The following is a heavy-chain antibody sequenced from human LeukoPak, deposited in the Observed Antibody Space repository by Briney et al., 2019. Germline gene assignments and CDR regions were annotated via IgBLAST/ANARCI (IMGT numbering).Heavy chain of an antibody. J-gene: IGHJ4*02. D-gene: IGHD1-1*01. CDR2: IYTSGST. V-gene: IGHV4-4*09. CDR3: VRDQPATGSFDY. Sequence: SETLSLTCTVSGGSISSYYWSWIRQPPGKGLEWIGYIYTSGSTNYNPSLKSRVTISVDTSKNQFSLKLSSVTAADTAVYYCVRDQPATGSFDYWGQGTLVTVSS. CDR1: GGSISSYY.